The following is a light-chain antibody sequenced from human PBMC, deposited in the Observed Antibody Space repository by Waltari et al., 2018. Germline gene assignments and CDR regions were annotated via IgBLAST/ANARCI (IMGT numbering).Light chain of an antibody. CDR3: MQALQTPYT. J-gene: IGKJ2*01. V-gene: IGKV2-28*01. CDR1: QSLLHSNGYNS. Sequence: DIVMTQSPLSLPVTPGEPASISCRSSQSLLHSNGYNSLDWYLQKTGQSPQLLIYLGSNRASGVPDRFSGSGSGTDFTLKISRVEAEDVGVYYCMQALQTPYTFGQGTKLEIK. CDR2: LGS.